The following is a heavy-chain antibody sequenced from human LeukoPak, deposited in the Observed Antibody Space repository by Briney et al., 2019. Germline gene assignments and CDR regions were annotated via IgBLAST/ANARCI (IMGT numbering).Heavy chain of an antibody. V-gene: IGHV4-39*07. CDR2: IYYSGST. CDR3: ARGLGYRLNWFDP. Sequence: SETLSLTCTVSGGSISSSSYYWGWIRQPPGKGLEWIGSIYYSGSTYYNPSLKSRVTISVDTSKNQFSLKLSSVTAADTAMYYCARGLGYRLNWFDPWGQGTLVTVSS. CDR1: GGSISSSSYY. J-gene: IGHJ5*02. D-gene: IGHD3-16*02.